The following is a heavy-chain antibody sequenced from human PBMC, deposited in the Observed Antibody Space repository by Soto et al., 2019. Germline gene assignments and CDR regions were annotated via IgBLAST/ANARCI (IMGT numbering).Heavy chain of an antibody. D-gene: IGHD3-16*01. CDR2: IYQTGST. J-gene: IGHJ5*02. CDR3: ARVWGALAPIAGWFGP. V-gene: IGHV4-4*02. CDR1: NGSITSGNW. Sequence: QVQLQESGPGLVKPSGTLSLTCAVSNGSITSGNWWSWVRQPPGKGLEWIGDIYQTGSTNYNPSLRSRVLFSVDKSKNNFSLSLSSVTAADTAVYFCARVWGALAPIAGWFGPWGRGILVTVSS.